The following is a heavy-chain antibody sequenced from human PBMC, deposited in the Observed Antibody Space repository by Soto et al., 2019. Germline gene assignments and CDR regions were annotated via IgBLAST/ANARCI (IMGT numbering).Heavy chain of an antibody. V-gene: IGHV2-5*01. D-gene: IGHD6-19*01. Sequence: QITLKESGPTLVKPTQTLTLTCVFSGFSLSTRGVGVGWIRQPPGRALEWLALIYWNDDKHYSPSLMTRLTITKDTSKNQVVLTMTNMDPVDTATYYCARPSGGWYSSTFDIWGQGTMVTVSS. CDR3: ARPSGGWYSSTFDI. CDR1: GFSLSTRGVG. CDR2: IYWNDDK. J-gene: IGHJ3*02.